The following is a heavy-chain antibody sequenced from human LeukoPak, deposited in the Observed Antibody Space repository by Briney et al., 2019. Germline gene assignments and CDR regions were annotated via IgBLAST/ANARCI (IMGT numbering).Heavy chain of an antibody. CDR1: GFTFSSYA. CDR3: AKTSAGIRGGYFDY. J-gene: IGHJ4*02. CDR2: INDSGGKT. Sequence: PGGSLRLSXAASGFTFSSYAMSWVRQAPGKGLEWVSLINDSGGKTYYADSVKGRFTISRDNSKNTLFLQMSSPRAEDTAVYYCAKTSAGIRGGYFDYWGQGTLVTVSA. V-gene: IGHV3-23*01. D-gene: IGHD3-10*01.